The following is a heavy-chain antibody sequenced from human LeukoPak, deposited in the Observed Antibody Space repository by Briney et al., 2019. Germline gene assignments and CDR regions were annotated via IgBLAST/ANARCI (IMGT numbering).Heavy chain of an antibody. Sequence: SETLSLTCTVSGGSISTYYWSWVRQPPGKGLEWIGYIYYSGSTNYNPSLKSRVTISVDTSKNQFSLKLSSVTAADTAVYYCARVTYYYDSSGYYYYFDYWGQGTLVTVSS. CDR3: ARVTYYYDSSGYYYYFDY. V-gene: IGHV4-59*01. CDR1: GGSISTYY. J-gene: IGHJ4*02. CDR2: IYYSGST. D-gene: IGHD3-22*01.